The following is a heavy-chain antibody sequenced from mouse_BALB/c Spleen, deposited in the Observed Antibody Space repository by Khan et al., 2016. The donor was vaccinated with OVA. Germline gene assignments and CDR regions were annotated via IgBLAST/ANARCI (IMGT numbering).Heavy chain of an antibody. CDR3: KRRGLYCIFAN. V-gene: IGHV1-7*01. Sequence: QVRLQQSGAELAQPGASVKMSCQTSGYNFTTYWMHWVKQRPGQGLEWIGYINPSTGYTEYNQRLKDKATLTTDKSSSTAYIQLSRLTSEDSAVYYCKRRGLYCIFANWGQGTLVTVSA. J-gene: IGHJ3*01. CDR2: INPSTGYT. CDR1: GYNFTTYW. D-gene: IGHD2-12*01.